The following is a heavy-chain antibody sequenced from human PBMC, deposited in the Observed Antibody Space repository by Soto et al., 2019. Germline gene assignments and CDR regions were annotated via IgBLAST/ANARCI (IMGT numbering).Heavy chain of an antibody. D-gene: IGHD3-10*01. CDR2: IYYSGST. Sequence: PSETLSLTCTVSGGSISSSSYYWGWIRQPPGKGLEWIGSIYYSGSTYYNPSLKSRVTISVDTSKNQFSLKLSSVTAADTAVYYCARGPYYYGSGSYLPHYYYGMDVWGQGTTVTVSS. CDR3: ARGPYYYGSGSYLPHYYYGMDV. V-gene: IGHV4-39*07. J-gene: IGHJ6*02. CDR1: GGSISSSSYY.